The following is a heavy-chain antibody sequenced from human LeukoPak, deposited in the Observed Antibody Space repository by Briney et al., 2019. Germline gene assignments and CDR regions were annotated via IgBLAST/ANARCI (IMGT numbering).Heavy chain of an antibody. CDR1: GFTFDDYA. V-gene: IGHV3-9*01. Sequence: SLRLSCAASGFTFDDYAMHWVRQAPGKGLEWVSGISWNSGSIGYADSVKGRFTTSRDKAKNSLYLQMNSLRAEDTALYYCAKDGYSSSKIRRYYYYYYYMDVWGKGTTVTVSS. D-gene: IGHD6-13*01. CDR3: AKDGYSSSKIRRYYYYYYYMDV. CDR2: ISWNSGSI. J-gene: IGHJ6*03.